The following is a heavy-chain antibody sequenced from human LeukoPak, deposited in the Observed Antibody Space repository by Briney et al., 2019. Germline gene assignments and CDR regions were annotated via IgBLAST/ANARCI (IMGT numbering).Heavy chain of an antibody. D-gene: IGHD3-22*01. CDR2: INQDGGEK. V-gene: IGHV3-7*01. CDR3: ARDYYDSSGYWAPDAFDI. Sequence: GGSLRLSCAASRFTFSSYWMTWVRQAPGKGLEWVANINQDGGEKYYVDSVKGRFTISRDNSKNTLYLQMNSLRAEDTAVYYCARDYYDSSGYWAPDAFDIWGQGTMVTVSS. CDR1: RFTFSSYW. J-gene: IGHJ3*02.